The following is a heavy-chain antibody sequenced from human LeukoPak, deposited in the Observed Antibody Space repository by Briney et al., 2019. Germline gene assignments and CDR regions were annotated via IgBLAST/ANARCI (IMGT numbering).Heavy chain of an antibody. CDR2: INPSGGST. Sequence: ASVKVSCKSSGYTFTVYYMHWVRQAPGQGLEWMGIINPSGGSTSYAQKFQGRVTMTRDTSTSTVYMELSSLRSEDTAVYYCAREAGDCGSTSCILDYWGQGTLVTVSS. V-gene: IGHV1-46*01. CDR1: GYTFTVYY. D-gene: IGHD2-2*01. CDR3: AREAGDCGSTSCILDY. J-gene: IGHJ4*02.